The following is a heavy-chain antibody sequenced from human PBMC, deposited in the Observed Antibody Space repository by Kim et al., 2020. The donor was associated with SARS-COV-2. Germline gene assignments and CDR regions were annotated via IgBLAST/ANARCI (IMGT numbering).Heavy chain of an antibody. V-gene: IGHV1-69*13. Sequence: SVKVSCKASGGTFSSYAISWVRQAPGQGLEWMGGIIPIFGTANYAQKFQGRVTITSDESTSTAYMELSSLRSEDTAVYYCARGDLAAAGLNRGFDYWGQGTLVTVSS. CDR2: IIPIFGTA. CDR1: GGTFSSYA. J-gene: IGHJ4*02. D-gene: IGHD6-13*01. CDR3: ARGDLAAAGLNRGFDY.